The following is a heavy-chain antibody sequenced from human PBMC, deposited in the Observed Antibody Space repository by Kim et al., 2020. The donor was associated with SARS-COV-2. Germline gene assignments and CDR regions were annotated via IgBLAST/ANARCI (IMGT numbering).Heavy chain of an antibody. CDR1: GYTFTSYG. D-gene: IGHD3-10*01. J-gene: IGHJ3*02. CDR3: AWGGLWFGELSGDAFDI. Sequence: ASVKVSCKASGYTFTSYGISWVRQAPGQGLEWMGWISAYNGNTNYAQKLQGRVTMTTDTSTSTAYMELRSLRSDDTAVYYCAWGGLWFGELSGDAFDIWGQGTMVTVSS. V-gene: IGHV1-18*01. CDR2: ISAYNGNT.